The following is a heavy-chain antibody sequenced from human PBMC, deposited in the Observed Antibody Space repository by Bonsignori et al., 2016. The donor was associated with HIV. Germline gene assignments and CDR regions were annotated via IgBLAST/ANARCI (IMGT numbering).Heavy chain of an antibody. CDR2: ITSTSSYI. D-gene: IGHD5-18*01. Sequence: GESLKISCAASGFTFSVYSMNWVRQAPGKGLEWVSSITSTSSYIYYADSVKGRFTISRDNAKSSLYLQMNSLRAEDTAVYYCGRSDTAIDYWGQGTLVTVSS. CDR3: GRSDTAIDY. CDR1: GFTFSVYS. V-gene: IGHV3-21*01. J-gene: IGHJ4*02.